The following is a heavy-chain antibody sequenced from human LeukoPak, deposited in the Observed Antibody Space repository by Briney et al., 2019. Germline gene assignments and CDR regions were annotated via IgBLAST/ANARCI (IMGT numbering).Heavy chain of an antibody. D-gene: IGHD3-22*01. Sequence: PGGSLRLSCAASGFTFSSYWMTWVRQAPGKGLERVSSISSSSSYIYYADSVKGRFTISRDNAKNSLYLQMNSLRAEDTAVYYCARARREGYDSSGYYYSDAFDIWGQGTMVTVSS. J-gene: IGHJ3*02. V-gene: IGHV3-21*01. CDR2: ISSSSSYI. CDR3: ARARREGYDSSGYYYSDAFDI. CDR1: GFTFSSYW.